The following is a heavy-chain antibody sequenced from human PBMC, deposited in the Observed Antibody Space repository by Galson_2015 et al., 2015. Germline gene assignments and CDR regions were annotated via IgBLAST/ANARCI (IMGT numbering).Heavy chain of an antibody. J-gene: IGHJ4*02. Sequence: TLSLTCTVSGGSISSSSYYWGWVRQPPGKGLEWIGSIYYSGGTYYNPSLKSRVTISVDTSKNQYSLKLSSVTAADTAVYYCARRPYDFWSGYYNQDYFDYWGQGTLVTVSS. D-gene: IGHD3-3*01. V-gene: IGHV4-39*01. CDR2: IYYSGGT. CDR3: ARRPYDFWSGYYNQDYFDY. CDR1: GGSISSSSYY.